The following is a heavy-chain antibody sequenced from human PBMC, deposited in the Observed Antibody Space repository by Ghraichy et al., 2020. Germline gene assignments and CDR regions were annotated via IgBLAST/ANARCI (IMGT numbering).Heavy chain of an antibody. CDR2: INAGNGNT. CDR3: ARGYYYDSSGYYYSP. CDR1: GYTFTSYA. D-gene: IGHD3-22*01. V-gene: IGHV1-3*01. J-gene: IGHJ5*02. Sequence: ASVKVSCKASGYTFTSYAMHWVRQAPGQRLEWMGWINAGNGNTKYSQKFQGRVTITRDTSASTAYMELSSLRSEDTAVYYCARGYYYDSSGYYYSPWGQGTLVTVSS.